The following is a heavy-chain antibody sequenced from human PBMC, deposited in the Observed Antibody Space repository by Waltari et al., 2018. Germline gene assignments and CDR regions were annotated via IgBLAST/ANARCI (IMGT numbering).Heavy chain of an antibody. V-gene: IGHV3-23*01. J-gene: IGHJ6*02. CDR1: GFHFSRYA. CDR3: AKYRGEVRDVTYYYYGMDV. D-gene: IGHD3-3*01. Sequence: EVQLLEYGGGLVQPGGSLRLSCAASGFHFSRYAMRWVRLSAGQRREWVSAIIGIGGSTYYADSVKGRFTISRDNSKNTLYRQMNSLRAEDTAVYYCAKYRGEVRDVTYYYYGMDVWGQGTTVTVSS. CDR2: IIGIGGST.